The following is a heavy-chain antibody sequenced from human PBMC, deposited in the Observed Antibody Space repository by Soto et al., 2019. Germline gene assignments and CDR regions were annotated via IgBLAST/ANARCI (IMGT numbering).Heavy chain of an antibody. CDR3: ASSGSLYNWFGS. V-gene: IGHV3-30-3*01. Sequence: QVQLVESGGGVVQPGRSLRLSCAGSGFTFNDYAMHWVRQAPGKGLEWVAVMSYDGSNKHYADSVKGRFTISRDNSKNTLYLQMDSLRAEDTALYYCASSGSLYNWFGSWGQGTLVTVSS. J-gene: IGHJ5*01. CDR1: GFTFNDYA. CDR2: MSYDGSNK.